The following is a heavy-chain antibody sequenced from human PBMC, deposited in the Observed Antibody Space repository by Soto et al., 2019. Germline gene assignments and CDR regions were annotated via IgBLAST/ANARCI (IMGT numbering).Heavy chain of an antibody. D-gene: IGHD2-21*01. CDR2: ISYDGSNK. V-gene: IGHV3-30*18. CDR1: GFTFSSYG. CDR3: AKDSAGYSTHVDV. J-gene: IGHJ6*02. Sequence: GGSLRLSCAASGFTFSSYGMHWVRQAPGKGLEWVAVISYDGSNKYYADSVKGRFTISRDNSKNTLYVQMNSLRAEDTAVYYCAKDSAGYSTHVDVWGQGTTVTVSS.